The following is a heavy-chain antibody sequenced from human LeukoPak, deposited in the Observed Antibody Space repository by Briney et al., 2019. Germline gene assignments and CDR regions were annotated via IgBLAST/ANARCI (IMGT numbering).Heavy chain of an antibody. Sequence: PSETLSLTCTVSGYSISSGYYWGWIRQPPGKGLEWIGSIYYSGSTYYNPSLKSRVTISVDTSKNQFSLKLSSVTAADTAVYYCARQGYSSGWYNWFDPWGQGTLVTVSS. V-gene: IGHV4-38-2*02. D-gene: IGHD6-19*01. CDR2: IYYSGST. J-gene: IGHJ5*02. CDR1: GYSISSGYY. CDR3: ARQGYSSGWYNWFDP.